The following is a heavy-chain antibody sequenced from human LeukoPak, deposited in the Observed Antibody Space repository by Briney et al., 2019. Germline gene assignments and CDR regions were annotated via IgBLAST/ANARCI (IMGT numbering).Heavy chain of an antibody. V-gene: IGHV3-49*04. CDR2: IRSKAYGGTT. Sequence: AGGSLRLSCTASGFTFGDYAMSWVRQAPGKGLEWVGFIRSKAYGGTTEYAASVKGRFTISRDDSKSIAYLQMNSLKTEDTAVYYCTRERIWWELLHDYWGQGTLVTVSS. CDR3: TRERIWWELLHDY. J-gene: IGHJ4*02. CDR1: GFTFGDYA. D-gene: IGHD1-26*01.